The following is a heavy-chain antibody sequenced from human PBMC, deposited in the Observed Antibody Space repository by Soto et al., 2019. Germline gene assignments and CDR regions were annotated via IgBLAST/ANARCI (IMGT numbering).Heavy chain of an antibody. Sequence: SETLSLTCTVSGGSISSYYWSWIRQPPGKGLEWIGYIYYSGSTNYNPSLKSRVTISVDTSKNQFSLKLSSVTAADTAVYYCVRDASYSYGFGNFDYWGQGTRVTVSS. CDR3: VRDASYSYGFGNFDY. CDR2: IYYSGST. V-gene: IGHV4-59*01. J-gene: IGHJ4*02. CDR1: GGSISSYY. D-gene: IGHD5-18*01.